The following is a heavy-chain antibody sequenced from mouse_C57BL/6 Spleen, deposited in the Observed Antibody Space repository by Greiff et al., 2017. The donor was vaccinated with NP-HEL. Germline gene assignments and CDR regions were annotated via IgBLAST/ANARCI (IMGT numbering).Heavy chain of an antibody. CDR2: IDPENGDT. J-gene: IGHJ2*01. Sequence: EVQLQQSGAELVRPGASVKLSCTASGFNIKDDYMHWVKQRPEQGLEWIGWIDPENGDTEYASKFQGKATITADTSSNTAYLQLSSLTSEDTAVYYCTTGLRRAFDYWGQGTTLTVSS. V-gene: IGHV14-4*01. CDR1: GFNIKDDY. CDR3: TTGLRRAFDY. D-gene: IGHD2-4*01.